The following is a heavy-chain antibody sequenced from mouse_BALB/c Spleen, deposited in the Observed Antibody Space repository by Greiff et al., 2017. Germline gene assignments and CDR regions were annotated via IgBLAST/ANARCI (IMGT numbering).Heavy chain of an antibody. CDR2: ISNGGGST. V-gene: IGHV5-12-2*01. CDR1: GFTFSSYT. Sequence: EVQRVESGGGLVQPGGSLKLSCAASGFTFSSYTMSWVRQTPEKRLEWVAYISNGGGSTYYPDTVKGRFTISRDNAKNTLYLQMSSLKSEDTAMYYCVKTARATFAYWGQGTLVTVSA. CDR3: VKTARATFAY. D-gene: IGHD3-2*01. J-gene: IGHJ3*01.